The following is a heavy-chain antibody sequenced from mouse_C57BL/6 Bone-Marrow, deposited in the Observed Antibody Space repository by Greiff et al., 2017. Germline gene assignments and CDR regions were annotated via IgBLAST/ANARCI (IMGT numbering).Heavy chain of an antibody. Sequence: QVLLKQSGAELARPGASVKLSCKASGYTFTSYGISWVKQRTGQGLEWIGEIYPRSGNTYYNEKFKGKATLTADKSSSTAYMELRSLTSEDSAVYFCAGSSGPAYWGQGTLVTVSA. V-gene: IGHV1-81*01. J-gene: IGHJ3*01. D-gene: IGHD3-2*02. CDR3: AGSSGPAY. CDR2: IYPRSGNT. CDR1: GYTFTSYG.